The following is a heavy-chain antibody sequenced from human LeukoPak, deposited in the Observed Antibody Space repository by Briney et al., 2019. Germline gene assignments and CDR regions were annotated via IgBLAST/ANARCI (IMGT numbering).Heavy chain of an antibody. D-gene: IGHD6-6*01. Sequence: GASVKVSCKASGGTFSSYAIRWVRQAPGQGLEWMGGIIPIFGTASYAQKFQGRVTMTRDTSTSTVYMELSSLRSEDTAVYYCARDRGGSSSPSLFDYWGQGTLVTVSS. CDR1: GGTFSSYA. J-gene: IGHJ4*02. CDR3: ARDRGGSSSPSLFDY. CDR2: IIPIFGTA. V-gene: IGHV1-69*05.